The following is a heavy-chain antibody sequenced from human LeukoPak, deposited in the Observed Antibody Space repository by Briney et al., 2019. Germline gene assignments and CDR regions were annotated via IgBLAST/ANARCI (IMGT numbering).Heavy chain of an antibody. Sequence: SETLSLTCTVSGGSISSGDYYWSWIRQPPGKGLEWIGYIYYSGSTYYNPSLKSRVTISVDTSKNQSSLKLSSVTAADTAVYYCARSRCSSTSCYALYYYYYGMDVWGQGTTVTVSS. J-gene: IGHJ6*02. D-gene: IGHD2-2*01. CDR2: IYYSGST. V-gene: IGHV4-30-4*01. CDR3: ARSRCSSTSCYALYYYYYGMDV. CDR1: GGSISSGDYY.